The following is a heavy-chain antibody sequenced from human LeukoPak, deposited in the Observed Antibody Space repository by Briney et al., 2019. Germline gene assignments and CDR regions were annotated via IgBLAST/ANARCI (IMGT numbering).Heavy chain of an antibody. J-gene: IGHJ4*02. V-gene: IGHV3-30*18. D-gene: IGHD3-10*01. CDR3: AKDQEVTMVRGAIPLDY. Sequence: GGSLRLSCAASGFTFSSYGMHWVRQAPGKGLEWVAVISYDGSNKYYADSVKGRFTISRDNSKNTLYLQMNSLRAEDTAVYYCAKDQEVTMVRGAIPLDYWGQGTLVTVSS. CDR1: GFTFSSYG. CDR2: ISYDGSNK.